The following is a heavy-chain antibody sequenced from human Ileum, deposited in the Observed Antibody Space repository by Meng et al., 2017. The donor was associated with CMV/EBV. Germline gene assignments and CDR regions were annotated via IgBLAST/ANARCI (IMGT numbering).Heavy chain of an antibody. V-gene: IGHV4-39*07. Sequence: QLKLQASGPGLVKPSENLSLTCTASGGSTTSSTYYWGWIRQPPGKGLEWIGSVYYSGTTYYNPSLKSRVNMSIDTSKNRFSLKLSSATAADTAVYYCARNVGFYSSQIAYWGQGALVTVSS. D-gene: IGHD3-3*01. CDR1: GGSTTSSTYY. CDR3: ARNVGFYSSQIAY. CDR2: VYYSGTT. J-gene: IGHJ4*02.